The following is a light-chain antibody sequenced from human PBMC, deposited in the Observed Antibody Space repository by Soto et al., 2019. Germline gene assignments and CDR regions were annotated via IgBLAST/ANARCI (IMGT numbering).Light chain of an antibody. CDR3: QQYNTYAT. CDR2: DAS. Sequence: AAPMTQSPSSISASPGDTVTITLRASQGVSTHLAWYQQKPGKAPKPLIYDASTLKTGVPSRFSGSGSGSEFNFTITGLQPDDFAAYFCQQYNTYATFGQGTRLEIK. V-gene: IGKV1-8*01. CDR1: QGVSTH. J-gene: IGKJ5*01.